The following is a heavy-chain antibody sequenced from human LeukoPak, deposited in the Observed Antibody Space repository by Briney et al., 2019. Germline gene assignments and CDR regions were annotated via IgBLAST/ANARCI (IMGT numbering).Heavy chain of an antibody. CDR3: ARGGEIVGATFPFDY. D-gene: IGHD1-26*01. V-gene: IGHV4-38-2*02. CDR1: GGSIGSYY. Sequence: SETLSLTCTVSGGSIGSYYWSWIRQPPGKGLEWIGSIYHSGSTYYNPSLKSRVTISVDTSKNQFSLKLSSVTAADTAVYYCARGGEIVGATFPFDYWGQGTLVTVSS. J-gene: IGHJ4*02. CDR2: IYHSGST.